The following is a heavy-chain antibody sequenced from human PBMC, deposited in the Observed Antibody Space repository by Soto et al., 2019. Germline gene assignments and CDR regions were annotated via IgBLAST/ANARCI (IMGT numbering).Heavy chain of an antibody. CDR2: ISAYNGNT. V-gene: IGHV1-18*01. CDR3: ARDLSPYGDYVGFDY. J-gene: IGHJ4*02. D-gene: IGHD4-17*01. Sequence: QVQLVQSGAEVKKPGASVKVSCKASGYTFTSYSISWVRQAPGQVLEWMGWISAYNGNTNYAQKLQGRVTMTTDTSTSTAYMELRSLRSDDTAVYYCARDLSPYGDYVGFDYWGQGTLVTVSS. CDR1: GYTFTSYS.